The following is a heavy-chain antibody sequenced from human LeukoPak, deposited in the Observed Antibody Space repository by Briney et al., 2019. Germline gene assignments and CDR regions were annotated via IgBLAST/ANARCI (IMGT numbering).Heavy chain of an antibody. CDR2: FDPEDGET. J-gene: IGHJ4*02. Sequence: GASVKVSCKVSGYTLTELSMHWVRQAPGKGLEWMGGFDPEDGETIYAQKFQGRVTMTEDTSTDTAYMELSSLRSEDTAVYYCARGEWLADIVVVPLGLWGQGTLVTVSS. V-gene: IGHV1-24*01. D-gene: IGHD2-2*01. CDR3: ARGEWLADIVVVPLGL. CDR1: GYTLTELS.